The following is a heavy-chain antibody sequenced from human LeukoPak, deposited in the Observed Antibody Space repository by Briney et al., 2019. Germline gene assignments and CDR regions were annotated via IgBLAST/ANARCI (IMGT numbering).Heavy chain of an antibody. CDR2: IYTSGST. D-gene: IGHD6-19*01. CDR3: ARDKGYSSGWYWYFDL. CDR1: GGSISSYY. V-gene: IGHV4-4*07. Sequence: SETLSLTCTVSGGSISSYYWSWIRQPAGKGLEWIGRIYTSGSTNYNPSLKSRVTMSVDTSKNQFPLKLSSVTAADTAVYYCARDKGYSSGWYWYFDLWGRGTLVTVSS. J-gene: IGHJ2*01.